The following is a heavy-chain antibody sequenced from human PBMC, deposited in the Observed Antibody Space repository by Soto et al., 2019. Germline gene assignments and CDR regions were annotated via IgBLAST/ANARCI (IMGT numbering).Heavy chain of an antibody. D-gene: IGHD7-27*01. CDR2: IYYSGSA. Sequence: SETLSLTCTVSGGSISSGGYYWSWIRQHPGKGLEWIGYIYYSGSAYYNPSLKSRVAISVDTSQNQFSLRLSSVTAADTAVYYCARGVLANWGPENWFDPWGQGTLVTVSS. CDR1: GGSISSGGYY. V-gene: IGHV4-31*03. CDR3: ARGVLANWGPENWFDP. J-gene: IGHJ5*02.